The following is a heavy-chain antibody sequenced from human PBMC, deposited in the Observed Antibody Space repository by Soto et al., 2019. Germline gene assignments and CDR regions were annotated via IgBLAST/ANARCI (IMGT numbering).Heavy chain of an antibody. J-gene: IGHJ4*02. CDR3: ARAVAVAADFDY. CDR2: INAGNGNT. CDR1: GYTFTGYA. Sequence: QVQLVPSGAEEKKPGASVKVSCKASGYTFTGYAMHWVRQAPGQRLEWMGWINAGNGNTKYSQKFQGRVTITRDTSASTAYMELSSLRSEDTAVYYCARAVAVAADFDYWGQGTLVTVSS. V-gene: IGHV1-3*05. D-gene: IGHD6-19*01.